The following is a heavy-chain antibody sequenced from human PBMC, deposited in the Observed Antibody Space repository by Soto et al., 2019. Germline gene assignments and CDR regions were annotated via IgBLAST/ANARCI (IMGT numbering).Heavy chain of an antibody. Sequence: PSETLSLTCAVYGGSFSGYYWSWIRQPPGKGREWSGEINHSGSTNYNPSLKSRVTISVDTSKNRLSLKLSSVTAADPAVYEGAIKSKQTGTKSTKSYYYWMDVWGEGTTVAVSS. CDR2: INHSGST. J-gene: IGHJ6*04. CDR1: GGSFSGYY. CDR3: AIKSKQTGTKSTKSYYYWMDV. D-gene: IGHD1-1*01. V-gene: IGHV4-34*01.